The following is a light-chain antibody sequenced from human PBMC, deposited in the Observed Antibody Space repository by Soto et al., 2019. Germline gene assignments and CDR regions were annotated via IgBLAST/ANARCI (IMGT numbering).Light chain of an antibody. CDR1: QSVSSSY. V-gene: IGKV3-20*01. J-gene: IGKJ4*01. CDR3: QQYGTSALT. Sequence: NVLTMSPGALSLSPGERATLSCRASQSVSSSYLVWYQQRPGQPPRLLIYGTSTRAAGISDRFSGNGSGTDFTLTIYRLEPGDSAVYYCQQYGTSALTFGGGTKV. CDR2: GTS.